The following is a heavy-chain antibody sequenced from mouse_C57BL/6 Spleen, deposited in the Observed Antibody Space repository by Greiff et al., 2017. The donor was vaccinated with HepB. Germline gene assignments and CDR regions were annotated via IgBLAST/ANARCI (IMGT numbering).Heavy chain of an antibody. CDR2: ISSGGSYT. V-gene: IGHV5-6*01. D-gene: IGHD2-3*01. J-gene: IGHJ4*01. CDR1: GFTFSSYG. CDR3: ARRGVTKAMDY. Sequence: EVQGVESGGDLVKPGGSLKLSCAASGFTFSSYGMSWVRQTPDKRLEWVATISSGGSYTYYPDSVEGRFTISRDNAKNTLYLQMSSLKSEDTAMYYCARRGVTKAMDYWGQGTSVTVSS.